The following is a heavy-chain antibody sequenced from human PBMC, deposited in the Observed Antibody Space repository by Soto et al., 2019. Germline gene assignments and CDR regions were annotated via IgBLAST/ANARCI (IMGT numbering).Heavy chain of an antibody. CDR1: GLTFTDAW. D-gene: IGHD6-19*01. CDR3: TTDTRWAVAGSPTQDY. J-gene: IGHJ4*02. Sequence: EAQLVESGGGLVKPGGSLRLSCAASGLTFTDAWMNWVRQAPGKGLEWVGRIKTKTEGGTTDYAAPVKGRFTISRDDSQTTLYLQMNSLKSEDTALYYCTTDTRWAVAGSPTQDYWGQGTLVNVSS. V-gene: IGHV3-15*07. CDR2: IKTKTEGGTT.